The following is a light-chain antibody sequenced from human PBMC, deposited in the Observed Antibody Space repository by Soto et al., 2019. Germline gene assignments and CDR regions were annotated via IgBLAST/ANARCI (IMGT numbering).Light chain of an antibody. CDR2: VNSDGSH. CDR1: SGHSSYA. Sequence: QSALTQSPSASASLGASVKLTCTLSSGHSSYAIAWHQQQPEKGPRYLMKVNSDGSHNKGDGIPDRFSGSSSGAERSLTISSLQSEDEADYYCQTWGTGIQVFGGGTKLTVL. J-gene: IGLJ2*01. V-gene: IGLV4-69*01. CDR3: QTWGTGIQV.